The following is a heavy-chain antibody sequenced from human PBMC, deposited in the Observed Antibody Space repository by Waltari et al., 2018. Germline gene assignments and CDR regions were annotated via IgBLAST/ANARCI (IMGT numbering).Heavy chain of an antibody. D-gene: IGHD2-21*02. J-gene: IGHJ4*02. Sequence: QITLKESGPALVQPTQTLTLTCTFSGFSLSTDGVGVGWIRQPPGKALEWLALIYWNNDRRYSPSLETRLTVTKDTSKNQVVLTLTNMDPVDTATYYCAHSLGTSWATDRPLDYWGQGSLVTVSS. V-gene: IGHV2-5*01. CDR1: GFSLSTDGVG. CDR3: AHSLGTSWATDRPLDY. CDR2: IYWNNDR.